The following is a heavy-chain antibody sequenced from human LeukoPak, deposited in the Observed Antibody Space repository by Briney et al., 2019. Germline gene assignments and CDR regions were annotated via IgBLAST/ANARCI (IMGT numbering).Heavy chain of an antibody. V-gene: IGHV2-5*02. CDR2: IYWDDDK. J-gene: IGHJ4*02. D-gene: IGHD3-16*02. CDR3: AHKDVWGSYRQLFDY. Sequence: SGPTLVKPTQPLTLTCTFSGFSLSTSGVGVGWIRQPPGKALEWLALIYWDDDKRYSPSLKSRLTITKDTSKNQVVLTMTNMDPVDTATYYCAHKDVWGSYRQLFDYWGQGTLVTVSS. CDR1: GFSLSTSGVG.